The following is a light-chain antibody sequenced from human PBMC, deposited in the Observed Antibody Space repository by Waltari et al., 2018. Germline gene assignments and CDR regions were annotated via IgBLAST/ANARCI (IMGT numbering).Light chain of an antibody. Sequence: EIVMTQSPATLSVSPGERATLSCRDSQSVRNNLVWYQQKPGQAPRLLIDGASTRVTGIPARFSGSGSGTEFTLTISSLQSEDFAVYYCQQYNNWPPWTFGQGTKVEIK. V-gene: IGKV3-15*01. CDR3: QQYNNWPPWT. CDR2: GAS. J-gene: IGKJ1*01. CDR1: QSVRNN.